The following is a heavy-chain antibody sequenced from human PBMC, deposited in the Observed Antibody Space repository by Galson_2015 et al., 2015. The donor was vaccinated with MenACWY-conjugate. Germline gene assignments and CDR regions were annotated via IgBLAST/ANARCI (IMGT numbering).Heavy chain of an antibody. J-gene: IGHJ4*02. V-gene: IGHV6-1*01. CDR1: GDSVSSNSAA. Sequence: CAISGDSVSSNSAAWNWIRQSPSRGLEWLGRTYYRSKWYNDYAVSVKSRITINPDTSKNQFSLQLNSVTPEDTAVYYCARDRLPTGYYDFWSGFDYWGQGTLVTVSS. CDR2: TYYRSKWYN. CDR3: ARDRLPTGYYDFWSGFDY. D-gene: IGHD3-3*01.